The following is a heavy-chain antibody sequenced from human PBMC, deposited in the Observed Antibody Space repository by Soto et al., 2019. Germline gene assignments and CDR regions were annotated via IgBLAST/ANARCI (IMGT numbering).Heavy chain of an antibody. V-gene: IGHV1-46*01. CDR1: GYTFTSYY. Sequence: QVQLVQSGAEVKKPGASVKVSCKASGYTFTSYYMHWVRQAPGQGLEWMGIINPSGGSTSYAQKFQGRVTMTRDTSTSTVYMELSSLRSEDTAVYFCTTGEERNPNWFGKFAYWGQGTLVTVSS. D-gene: IGHD3-10*01. CDR3: TTGEERNPNWFGKFAY. CDR2: INPSGGST. J-gene: IGHJ4*02.